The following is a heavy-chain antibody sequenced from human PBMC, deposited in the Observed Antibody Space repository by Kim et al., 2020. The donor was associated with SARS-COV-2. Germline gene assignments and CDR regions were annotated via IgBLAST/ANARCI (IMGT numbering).Heavy chain of an antibody. D-gene: IGHD3-22*01. J-gene: IGHJ3*02. CDR1: GFTVSSNY. Sequence: GGSLRLSCAASGFTVSSNYMSWVRQAPGKGLEWVSVIYSGGSTYYADSVKGRFTISRDNSKNTLYLQMNSLRAEDTAVYYCARGRSSGSFRTFDIWGQGTMVTVSS. V-gene: IGHV3-53*01. CDR3: ARGRSSGSFRTFDI. CDR2: IYSGGST.